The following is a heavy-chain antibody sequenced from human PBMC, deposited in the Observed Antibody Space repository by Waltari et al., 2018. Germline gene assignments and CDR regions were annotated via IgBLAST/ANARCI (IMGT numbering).Heavy chain of an antibody. V-gene: IGHV4-34*01. CDR3: ARVGDGYNSGGPRINWFDP. CDR2: INPSGST. Sequence: QVQLQQCGAGLLKPSETLSLTCAVHGGSFSGYYWCWIRQPQGKGLEWIGEINPSGSTNYNPALKSRFTISIDTSKNQFSLKLRSVTAADTAVYYCARVGDGYNSGGPRINWFDPWGQGTLVTVSS. D-gene: IGHD5-12*01. J-gene: IGHJ5*02. CDR1: GGSFSGYY.